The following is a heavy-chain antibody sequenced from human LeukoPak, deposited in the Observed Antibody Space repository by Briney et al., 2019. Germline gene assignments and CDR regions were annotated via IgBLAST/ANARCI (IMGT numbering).Heavy chain of an antibody. V-gene: IGHV1-8*01. J-gene: IGHJ4*02. CDR1: GYTFTSYD. CDR2: MNPNSGNT. D-gene: IGHD3-10*01. CDR3: ESVRLPSYYFDY. Sequence: ASVKVSCKAPGYTFTSYDIYWVRQATGQGLGWMGWMNPNSGNTGYAQKFQGRVTMTRNTSISTAYMELSSPRSEDTAVYYCESVRLPSYYFDYWGQGTLATVSS.